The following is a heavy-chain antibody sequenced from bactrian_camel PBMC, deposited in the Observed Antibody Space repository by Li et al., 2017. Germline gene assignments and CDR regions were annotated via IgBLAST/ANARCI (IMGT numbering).Heavy chain of an antibody. D-gene: IGHD6*01. Sequence: QLVESGGDSVEVGGSLRLSCAYSGITARNYCMGWFRQAPGIKREGVAGIDDDGSANYADSVKGRFTISKDNAKNILYLQVNSLKPEDTAMYYCAADYRPGGSCQLGRRSDFAYWSQGTQVTVS. CDR1: GITARNYC. J-gene: IGHJ6*01. CDR3: AADYRPGGSCQLGRRSDFAY. CDR2: IDDDGSA. V-gene: IGHV3S53*01.